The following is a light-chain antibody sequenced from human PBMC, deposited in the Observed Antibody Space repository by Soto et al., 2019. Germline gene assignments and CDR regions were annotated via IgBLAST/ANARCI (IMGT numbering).Light chain of an antibody. V-gene: IGLV2-14*03. CDR1: SRDDGGYDC. CDR2: DVN. CDR3: TSYTTSSTYV. Sequence: SALTQPPSSSGSPGQSITIPCTGTSRDDGGYDCVSGYQQHPGKAPKLIVYDVNNRPSGVSNRVSGSKSGNTASLTISGLQAEDEADYYCTSYTTSSTYVFGTGTKVTVL. J-gene: IGLJ1*01.